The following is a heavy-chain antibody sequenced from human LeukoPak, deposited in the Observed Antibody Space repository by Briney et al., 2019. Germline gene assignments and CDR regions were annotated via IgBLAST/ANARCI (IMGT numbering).Heavy chain of an antibody. J-gene: IGHJ5*02. D-gene: IGHD6-13*01. CDR1: GYTLSDYG. CDR2: ISGFNGKT. V-gene: IGHV1-18*01. CDR3: ARVGSSGEFDL. Sequence: ASVKVSCKSSGYTLSDYGFTWVRQAPGQGLEWMGWISGFNGKTNYAVRVQDRLTLTTDTSTNTTTLGLRGLRPDDTAMYYCARVGSSGEFDLWGQGTLLIVSS.